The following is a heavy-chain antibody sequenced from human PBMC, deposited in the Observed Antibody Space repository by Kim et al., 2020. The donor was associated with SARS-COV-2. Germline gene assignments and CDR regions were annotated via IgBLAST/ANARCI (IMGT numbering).Heavy chain of an antibody. CDR1: GGTFSSYA. CDR2: IIPIFGTA. CDR3: ARGGDTAMVDDAFDI. D-gene: IGHD5-18*01. J-gene: IGHJ3*02. Sequence: SVKVSCKASGGTFSSYAISWVRQAPGQGLEWMGGIIPIFGTANYAQKFQGRVTITADESTCTDYMELSSLRSEDTAVYYCARGGDTAMVDDAFDIWGQGQWSPSLQ. V-gene: IGHV1-69*13.